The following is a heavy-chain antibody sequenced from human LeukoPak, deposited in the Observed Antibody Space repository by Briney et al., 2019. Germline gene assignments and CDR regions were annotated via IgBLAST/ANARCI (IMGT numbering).Heavy chain of an antibody. V-gene: IGHV1-46*01. D-gene: IGHD3-10*01. CDR2: INPSGGST. CDR1: GYTFTSYY. Sequence: ASVKVSCKASGYTFTSYYMHWVRRAPGQGLEWMGIINPSGGSTSYAQKFQGRVTMTRDMSTSTVYMELSSLRSGDTAVYYCARVDYYGSGSYAPNRVDYWGQGTLVTVSS. CDR3: ARVDYYGSGSYAPNRVDY. J-gene: IGHJ4*02.